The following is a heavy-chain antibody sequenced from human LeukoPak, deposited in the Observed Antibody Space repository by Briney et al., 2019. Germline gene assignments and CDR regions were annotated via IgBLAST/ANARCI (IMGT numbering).Heavy chain of an antibody. D-gene: IGHD6-13*01. V-gene: IGHV3-72*01. CDR2: TRNKANSYTT. CDR3: ARATSAPYSSSWHDAFDI. Sequence: PGGSLRLSCAASGFTFSDHYMDWVRQAPGKGLEWVGRTRNKANSYTTEYAASVKGRFTISRDDSKNSLYLQMNSLKTEDTAVYYCARATSAPYSSSWHDAFDIWGQGTMVTVSS. CDR1: GFTFSDHY. J-gene: IGHJ3*02.